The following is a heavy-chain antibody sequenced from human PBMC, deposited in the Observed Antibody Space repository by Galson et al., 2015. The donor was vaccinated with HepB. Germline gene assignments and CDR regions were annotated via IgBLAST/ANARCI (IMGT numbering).Heavy chain of an antibody. J-gene: IGHJ3*02. D-gene: IGHD1-1*01. CDR3: AKDISSTWNQPPDAFDI. CDR2: ISGSGGDS. CDR1: GFTFSDYA. Sequence: SLRLSCAASGFTFSDYAMSWVRQAPGKGLEWVSAISGSGGDSYYADSVKGRFTISRDNSKNTLSLQMNTLRAGDTALYYCAKDISSTWNQPPDAFDIWGQGTMVTVSS. V-gene: IGHV3-23*01.